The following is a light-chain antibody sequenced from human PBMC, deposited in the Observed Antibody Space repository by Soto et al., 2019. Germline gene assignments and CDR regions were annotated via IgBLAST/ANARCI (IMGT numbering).Light chain of an antibody. Sequence: QAILAHSRSLSGSPGQSVTISCTGTSSDVGVYNYVSWYQQYPGKAPKIMIYDVSKRPSGVPDRFSGSKSDNTASLTISGLQAEDEADYYCCSYAGSYTFVFGIGIKV. CDR1: SSDVGVYNY. CDR2: DVS. J-gene: IGLJ1*01. V-gene: IGLV2-11*01. CDR3: CSYAGSYTFV.